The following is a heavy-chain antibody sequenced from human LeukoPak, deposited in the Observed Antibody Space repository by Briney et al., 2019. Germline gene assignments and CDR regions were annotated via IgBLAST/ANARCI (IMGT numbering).Heavy chain of an antibody. V-gene: IGHV4-4*07. J-gene: IGHJ5*02. CDR3: ARDLFYVSGSHPPTKGFDP. CDR1: GGSISSHY. D-gene: IGHD3-10*01. Sequence: SETLSLTCTVSGGSISSHYWSWIRQPAGKGLEWIGRIYSSGNTDYNPSLKSRVSMSLDTSKNQFSLKLTSVGAADTAMYYCARDLFYVSGSHPPTKGFDPWGQGTLVTVSS. CDR2: IYSSGNT.